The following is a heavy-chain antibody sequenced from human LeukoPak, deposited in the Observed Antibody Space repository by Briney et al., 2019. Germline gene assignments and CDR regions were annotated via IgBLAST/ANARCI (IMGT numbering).Heavy chain of an antibody. CDR2: IYYSGRT. J-gene: IGHJ3*02. D-gene: IGHD3-9*01. CDR1: GGSISSYY. Sequence: PSETLSLTCTVSGGSISSYYWSWIRQPPGKGLKWIGYIYYSGRTNYNPSLKSRVTISVDTSKNQFSLKLSSVTAADTAVYYCARGSPYYDILTGYREAFDIWGQGTLVTASS. CDR3: ARGSPYYDILTGYREAFDI. V-gene: IGHV4-59*01.